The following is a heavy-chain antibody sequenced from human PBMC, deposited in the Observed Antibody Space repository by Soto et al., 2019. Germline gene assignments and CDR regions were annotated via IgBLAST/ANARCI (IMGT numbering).Heavy chain of an antibody. D-gene: IGHD3-10*01. CDR2: ISYDGSNK. CDR3: AKSGGYGSGSYYNVGYFDY. CDR1: GFTFSSYG. V-gene: IGHV3-30*18. J-gene: IGHJ4*02. Sequence: ESGGGVVQPGRSLRLSCAASGFTFSSYGMHWVRQAPGKGLEWVAVISYDGSNKYYADSVKGRFTISRDNSKNTLYLQMNSLRAEDTAVYYCAKSGGYGSGSYYNVGYFDYWGQGTLVTVSS.